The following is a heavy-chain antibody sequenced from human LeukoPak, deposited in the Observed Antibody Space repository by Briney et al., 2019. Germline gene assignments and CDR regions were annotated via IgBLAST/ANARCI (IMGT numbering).Heavy chain of an antibody. V-gene: IGHV3-23*01. CDR1: GFTFSSYA. Sequence: GGSLRLSCAASGFTFSSYAINGVRQAPGRGLEWVSTISGSGGNTYYADSVKGRFTISRDNSKDTLYLHMNSLRAEDTAVYYCVNGYTYGQNWGQGTLVTVSS. D-gene: IGHD5-18*01. CDR3: VNGYTYGQN. CDR2: ISGSGGNT. J-gene: IGHJ4*02.